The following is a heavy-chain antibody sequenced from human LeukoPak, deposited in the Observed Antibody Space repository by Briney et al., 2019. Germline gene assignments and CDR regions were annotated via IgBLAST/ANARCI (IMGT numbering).Heavy chain of an antibody. CDR2: INEGATTI. CDR3: VRSRLRRSTNYFDY. CDR1: GFTVNNYE. Sequence: GGSLRLSCAASGFTVNNYEMHWVRQAPGKGLEWISYINEGATTINYADSVWGRCTISRDNAQNSVHLQMNSLRDEDTAVYYCVRSRLRRSTNYFDYGGQGALVTVSS. J-gene: IGHJ4*02. D-gene: IGHD2-21*02. V-gene: IGHV3-48*03.